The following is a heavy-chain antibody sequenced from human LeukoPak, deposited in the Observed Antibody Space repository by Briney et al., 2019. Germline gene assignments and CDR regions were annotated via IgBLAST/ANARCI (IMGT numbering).Heavy chain of an antibody. Sequence: GGSLRLSCAASGFTFSAHWMSWVRQAPGKGLEWVANIKVDGSDKNYVDSVKGRFTISRDNTKNSLYLQMNSLRAEDTAVYYCSRGGRNLDYWGQGTLVTVSS. CDR3: SRGGRNLDY. V-gene: IGHV3-7*01. D-gene: IGHD1-14*01. CDR1: GFTFSAHW. CDR2: IKVDGSDK. J-gene: IGHJ4*02.